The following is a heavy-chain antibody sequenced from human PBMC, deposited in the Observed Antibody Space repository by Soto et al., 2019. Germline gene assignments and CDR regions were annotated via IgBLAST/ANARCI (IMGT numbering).Heavy chain of an antibody. CDR3: ARPVSSAWVRGLNWFDP. D-gene: IGHD3-10*01. Sequence: QLQLQESGPGLVKPSETLSLTCTVSGGSISSSSYYWGWIRQPPGKGLEWIGSIYYSGSTYYNPSLQSRVTISVDTSKHQCSLKLSSVTAADTAVYYCARPVSSAWVRGLNWFDPWGQGTLVTVSS. V-gene: IGHV4-39*01. CDR1: GGSISSSSYY. CDR2: IYYSGST. J-gene: IGHJ5*02.